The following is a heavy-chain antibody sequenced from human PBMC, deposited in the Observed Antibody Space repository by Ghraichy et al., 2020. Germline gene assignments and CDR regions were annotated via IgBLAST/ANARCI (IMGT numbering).Heavy chain of an antibody. V-gene: IGHV3-74*01. CDR1: GFTFSSYW. CDR3: ASSPVYYYDSGKNYFDY. J-gene: IGHJ4*02. Sequence: GGSLRLSCAASGFTFSSYWMHWVRQAPGKGLVWVSRINSDGSSTSYADSVKGRFTISRDNAKNTLYLQMNSLRAEDTAVYYCASSPVYYYDSGKNYFDYWGQGTLVTVSS. D-gene: IGHD3-22*01. CDR2: INSDGSST.